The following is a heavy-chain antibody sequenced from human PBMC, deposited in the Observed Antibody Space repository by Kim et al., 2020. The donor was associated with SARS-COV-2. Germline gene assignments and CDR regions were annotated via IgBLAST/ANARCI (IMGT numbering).Heavy chain of an antibody. Sequence: SVKVSCKASGDTLSSYTITWVRQAPGQGLEWVGNVIPILGTANYAQRWQGRVTITAHELTNTAYMELSGLRSDDTAVYYCAKQAGSHDGLDVWGQGTMVAVSS. CDR2: VIPILGTA. CDR1: GDTLSSYT. V-gene: IGHV1-69*08. D-gene: IGHD3-10*01. CDR3: AKQAGSHDGLDV. J-gene: IGHJ3*01.